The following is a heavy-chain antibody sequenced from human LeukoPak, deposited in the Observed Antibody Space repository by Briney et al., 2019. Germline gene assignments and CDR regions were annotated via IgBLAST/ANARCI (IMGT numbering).Heavy chain of an antibody. J-gene: IGHJ5*01. V-gene: IGHV4-59*11. CDR1: GGSITSHF. Sequence: SETLSLTCSVSGGSITSHFWSWIRQPPGKGLEWIGYIHYSGSTNYNPFLKSRVTISPDTSKNQLFLKLNSVTAADTAVYYCARLVWLGESPGSWFDSWGQGTLVTVSS. CDR3: ARLVWLGESPGSWFDS. D-gene: IGHD3-10*01. CDR2: IHYSGST.